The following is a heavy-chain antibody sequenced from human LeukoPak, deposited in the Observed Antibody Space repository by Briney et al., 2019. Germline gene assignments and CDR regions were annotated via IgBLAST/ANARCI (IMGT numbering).Heavy chain of an antibody. CDR2: IYYSGST. Sequence: SETLSLTCTVSGGSISSSSYYWGWIRQPPGKGLEWIGSIYYSGSTYYNPSLKSRVTISVDTSKKQFSLKLNSVTAADTAVYYCARETVGLYGMDVWGQGTTITVSS. CDR3: ARETVGLYGMDV. CDR1: GGSISSSSYY. V-gene: IGHV4-39*07. J-gene: IGHJ6*02. D-gene: IGHD2-15*01.